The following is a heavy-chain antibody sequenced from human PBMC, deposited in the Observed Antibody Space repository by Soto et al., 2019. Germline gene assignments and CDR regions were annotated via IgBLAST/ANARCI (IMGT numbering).Heavy chain of an antibody. D-gene: IGHD6-19*01. CDR2: MNPNSGNT. J-gene: IGHJ4*01. CDR3: ARSGEWLASVDY. CDR1: GYTFTSYD. V-gene: IGHV1-8*01. Sequence: QVQLVQSGAEVKKPGASVKVSCKASGYTFTSYDINWVRQATGQGLEWMGWMNPNSGNTGYAQKFQGRVTMTRNTSRSTAYMELSRLRSDDTAVYYCARSGEWLASVDYWGHGTLVTVSS.